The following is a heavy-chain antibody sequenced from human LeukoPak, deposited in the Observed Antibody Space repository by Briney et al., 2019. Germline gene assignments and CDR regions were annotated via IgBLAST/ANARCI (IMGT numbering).Heavy chain of an antibody. J-gene: IGHJ6*02. V-gene: IGHV1-2*02. CDR2: VNPVSGGT. D-gene: IGHD1-26*01. CDR1: GYTFADYY. CDR3: ASSGATTLSYFGMDV. Sequence: ASVKVSCKASGYTFADYYMHWVRQAPGQGLEWMGWVNPVSGGTYYAQRFLGRVTMTRDSSISTVYMELSRLQSDDTAVYHCASSGATTLSYFGMDVWGQGTTVTVSS.